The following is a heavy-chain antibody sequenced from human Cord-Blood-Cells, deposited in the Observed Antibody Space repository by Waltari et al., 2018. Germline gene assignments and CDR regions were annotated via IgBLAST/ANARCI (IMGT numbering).Heavy chain of an antibody. CDR3: ARATSVVVPAAFDY. CDR1: GFTVSSTY. D-gene: IGHD2-2*01. V-gene: IGHV3-53*01. Sequence: EVQLVESGGGLLQPGGSLRLSCAASGFTVSSTYMSWVRPAPGKGLEWVSVIYSGGSTYYADSVKGRFTISRDNSKNTLYLQMNSLRAEDTAVYYCARATSVVVPAAFDYWGQGTLVTVSS. CDR2: IYSGGST. J-gene: IGHJ4*02.